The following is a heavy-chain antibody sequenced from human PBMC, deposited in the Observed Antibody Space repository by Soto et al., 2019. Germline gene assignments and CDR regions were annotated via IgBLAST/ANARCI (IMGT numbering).Heavy chain of an antibody. J-gene: IGHJ4*02. Sequence: PSETLSLTCTVSGDSISTFYWSWIRQPPGKGLEWIGYIYYTGSTNHNPSLKSRVTMSVDTSKKQFSLKLTSVNAADTAVYYCARQRGNYFDYWGQGSLVTVSS. CDR3: ARQRGNYFDY. CDR1: GDSISTFY. CDR2: IYYTGST. D-gene: IGHD3-10*01. V-gene: IGHV4-59*01.